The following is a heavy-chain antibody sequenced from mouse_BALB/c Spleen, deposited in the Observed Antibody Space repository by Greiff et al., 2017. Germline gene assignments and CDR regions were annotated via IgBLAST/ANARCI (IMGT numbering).Heavy chain of an antibody. CDR1: GYTFTSYW. CDR2: IYPGSGST. J-gene: IGHJ1*01. D-gene: IGHD2-14*01. Sequence: LKQPGSELVRPGASVKLSCKASGYTFTSYWMHWVKQRHGQGLEWIGNIYPGSGSTNYDEKFKSKGTLTVDTSSSTAYMHLSSLTSEDSAVYYCTRGVLRYWYFDVWGAGTTVTVSS. CDR3: TRGVLRYWYFDV. V-gene: IGHV1S22*01.